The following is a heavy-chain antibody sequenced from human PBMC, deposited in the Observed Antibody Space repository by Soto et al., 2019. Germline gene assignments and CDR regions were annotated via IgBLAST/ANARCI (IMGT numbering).Heavy chain of an antibody. V-gene: IGHV3-48*02. CDR1: GFTFSSYS. J-gene: IGHJ6*01. Sequence: PGGSLRLSCAASGFTFSSYSMNWVRQAPGKGLEWVSYISSSSSTIYYADSVKGRFTISRDNAKNSLYLQMNSLRDEGTAVYYCARSSCGDCYTPNYYYGMDVWGQGTTVNVSS. CDR2: ISSSSSTI. CDR3: ARSSCGDCYTPNYYYGMDV. D-gene: IGHD2-21*02.